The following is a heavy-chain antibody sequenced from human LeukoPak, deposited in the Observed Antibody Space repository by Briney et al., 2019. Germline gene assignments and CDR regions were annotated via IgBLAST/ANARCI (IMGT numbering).Heavy chain of an antibody. D-gene: IGHD5-18*01. V-gene: IGHV4-30-4*01. CDR2: IYYSGST. J-gene: IGHJ4*02. CDR3: ASARGYSYGLEDY. CDR1: GGSISSGDYY. Sequence: SETLSLTCTVSGGSISSGDYYWSWIRQPPGKGLEWIGYIYYSGSTYYNPSLKNRVTISVDTSKNQFSLKLSSVTAADTAVYYCASARGYSYGLEDYWGQGTLVTVSS.